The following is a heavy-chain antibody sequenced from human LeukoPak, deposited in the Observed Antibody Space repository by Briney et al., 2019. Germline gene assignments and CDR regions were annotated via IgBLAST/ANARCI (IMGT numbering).Heavy chain of an antibody. CDR2: VSGSGGST. J-gene: IGHJ6*02. V-gene: IGHV3-23*01. CDR3: AKASGYSYGYWYYGMDV. D-gene: IGHD5-18*01. CDR1: GFTVSSNY. Sequence: GGSLRLSCAASGFTVSSNYMIWVRQAPGKGLEWVSGVSGSGGSTYYADSVKGRFTISRDISKNTLYLQMNSLRAEDTAVYYCAKASGYSYGYWYYGMDVWGQGTTVTVSS.